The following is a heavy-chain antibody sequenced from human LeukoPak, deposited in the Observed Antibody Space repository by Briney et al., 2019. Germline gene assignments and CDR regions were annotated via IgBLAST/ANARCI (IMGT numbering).Heavy chain of an antibody. V-gene: IGHV1-8*03. CDR2: MNPNSGNT. CDR3: ARGLESYCSSTSCYARWFDP. D-gene: IGHD2-2*01. J-gene: IGHJ5*02. Sequence: ASVKVSCKASGYTFTSYDINCVRQATGQALQWMGWMNPNSGNTGYAQKFQGRVTITRNTSISTAYMELSSLRSEDTAVYYCARGLESYCSSTSCYARWFDPWGQGTLVTVSS. CDR1: GYTFTSYD.